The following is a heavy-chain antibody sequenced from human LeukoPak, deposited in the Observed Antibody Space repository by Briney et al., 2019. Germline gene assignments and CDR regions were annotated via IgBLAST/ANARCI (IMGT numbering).Heavy chain of an antibody. CDR3: ARHGTSSYYYYAMDV. Sequence: SETLSLTCTVSGGSISDYYWSWIRQSPGKGLEWIGYIYYSGSTNYNPSLKSRVTISVDTSKNQFSLKLSSVTAADTAVYYCARHGTSSYYYYAMDVWGQGTTVTVSS. D-gene: IGHD1-1*01. CDR1: GGSISDYY. CDR2: IYYSGST. V-gene: IGHV4-59*08. J-gene: IGHJ6*02.